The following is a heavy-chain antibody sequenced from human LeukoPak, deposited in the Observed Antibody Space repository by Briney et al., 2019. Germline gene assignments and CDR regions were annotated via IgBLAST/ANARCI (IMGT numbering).Heavy chain of an antibody. CDR2: TSYDGSNQ. J-gene: IGHJ4*02. Sequence: QAGGSLRLSCAASGFTFSRYAMHWLRQAPGKGLEWVVVTSYDGSNQYYADSVKGRFTISRDNSRNTLYLQMNSLRAEDTAVYYCARGGDAYYYDSSGYYSFDYWAREPWSPSPQ. CDR3: ARGGDAYYYDSSGYYSFDY. CDR1: GFTFSRYA. D-gene: IGHD3-22*01. V-gene: IGHV3-30-3*01.